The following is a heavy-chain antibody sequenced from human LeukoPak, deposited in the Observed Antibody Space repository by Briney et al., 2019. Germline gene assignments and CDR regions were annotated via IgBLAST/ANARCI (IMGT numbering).Heavy chain of an antibody. CDR1: GYTFTSYY. J-gene: IGHJ6*03. CDR2: INPSGGST. D-gene: IGHD2-2*01. Sequence: ASVRVSCKASGYTFTSYYMHWVRQAPGQGLEWMGIINPSGGSTSYAQKFQGRVTMTRDTSTSTVYMELSSLRSEDTAVYYCARGVVPAADYYYYMDVWGKGTTVTISS. CDR3: ARGVVPAADYYYYMDV. V-gene: IGHV1-46*01.